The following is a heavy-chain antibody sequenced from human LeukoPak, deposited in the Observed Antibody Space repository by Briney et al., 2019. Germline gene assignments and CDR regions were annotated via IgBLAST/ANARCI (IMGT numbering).Heavy chain of an antibody. Sequence: ASVKVSCKASGGTFSSYAISWVRQAPGQGLEWMGGIIPIFGTANYAQKFQGRVTITADESTSTAYMELSSLRSEDTAVYYCAARVAGIVATKGYGMDVWGKGTTVTVSS. CDR2: IIPIFGTA. CDR3: AARVAGIVATKGYGMDV. CDR1: GGTFSSYA. J-gene: IGHJ6*04. D-gene: IGHD5-12*01. V-gene: IGHV1-69*13.